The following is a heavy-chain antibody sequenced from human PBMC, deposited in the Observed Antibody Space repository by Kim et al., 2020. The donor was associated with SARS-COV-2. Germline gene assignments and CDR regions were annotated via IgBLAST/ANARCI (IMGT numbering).Heavy chain of an antibody. V-gene: IGHV4-30-2*04. Sequence: KSRVTIAVDTSKNQFSLKLSSVTAADTAVYYCARVLGYCSSTSCPAGMDVWGQGTTVTVSS. J-gene: IGHJ6*02. CDR3: ARVLGYCSSTSCPAGMDV. D-gene: IGHD2-2*01.